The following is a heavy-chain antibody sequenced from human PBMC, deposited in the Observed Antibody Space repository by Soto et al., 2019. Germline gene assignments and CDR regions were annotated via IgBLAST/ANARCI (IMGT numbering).Heavy chain of an antibody. V-gene: IGHV3-23*01. D-gene: IGHD2-2*03. CDR1: GLTFTNFA. Sequence: EVQLLESGGGLVQPGGSLTLSCAASGLTFTNFAMSWVRRAPGTGLEWVSGISGDGKKSDYANSVKGRFTLSRDNAKYTPSLKMSSLRPEDTAVYYCVKDGYCPGTTCNLATGNFDSWGPGILVTVSS. CDR2: ISGDGKKS. J-gene: IGHJ4*02. CDR3: VKDGYCPGTTCNLATGNFDS.